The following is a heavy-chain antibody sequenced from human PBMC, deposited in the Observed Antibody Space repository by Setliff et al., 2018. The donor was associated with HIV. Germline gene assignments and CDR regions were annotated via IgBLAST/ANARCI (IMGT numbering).Heavy chain of an antibody. CDR3: ARDWAAPYYYGMDV. D-gene: IGHD3-16*01. Sequence: SETLSLTCTVSGGSISSGSYYWSWIRQHPVRGLEWIGYIYYSGSTYYNPSLRSRLTISIDTSKNQFSLNLSSVTAADTAVYYCARDWAAPYYYGMDVWGPGTTVTV. CDR2: IYYSGST. V-gene: IGHV4-31*03. J-gene: IGHJ6*02. CDR1: GGSISSGSYY.